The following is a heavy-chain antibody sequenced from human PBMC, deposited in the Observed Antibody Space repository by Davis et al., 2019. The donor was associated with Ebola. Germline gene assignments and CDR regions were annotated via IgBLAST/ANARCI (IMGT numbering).Heavy chain of an antibody. V-gene: IGHV3-21*01. D-gene: IGHD2-2*01. CDR1: GFTFSSYS. Sequence: PGGSLRLSCAASGFTFSSYSMNWVRQAPGKGLEWVSSISSSSSYIYYADSVKGRFTISRDNAKNSLYLQMNSLRAEDTAVYYCARDGGYCSSTSCHAVGYYYYGMDVWGQGTTVTVSS. CDR2: ISSSSSYI. J-gene: IGHJ6*02. CDR3: ARDGGYCSSTSCHAVGYYYYGMDV.